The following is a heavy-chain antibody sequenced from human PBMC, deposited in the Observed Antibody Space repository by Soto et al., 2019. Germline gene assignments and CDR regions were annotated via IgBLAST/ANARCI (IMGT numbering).Heavy chain of an antibody. D-gene: IGHD6-19*01. Sequence: ASVKASCKSSGYTFTSYGISWVRQAPEQGLEWMGWISAYNGNTNYAQKLQGRVTMTTDTSTSTAYMELRSLRSDDTAVYYCARGVRLGYSSGWYRFGYWGQGTLVTVSS. CDR1: GYTFTSYG. CDR3: ARGVRLGYSSGWYRFGY. CDR2: ISAYNGNT. J-gene: IGHJ4*02. V-gene: IGHV1-18*01.